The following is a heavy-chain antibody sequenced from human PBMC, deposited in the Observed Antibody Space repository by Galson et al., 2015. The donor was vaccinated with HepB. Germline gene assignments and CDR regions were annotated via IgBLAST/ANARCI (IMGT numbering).Heavy chain of an antibody. CDR3: TTDVYYTTYWSWLDP. CDR1: GFPFNNAW. V-gene: IGHV3-15*05. CDR2: IKSKTDGETI. D-gene: IGHD2-2*02. J-gene: IGHJ5*02. Sequence: SLRLSCAASGFPFNNAWMTWARQAPGMGLEWVGRIKSKTDGETIDYAAPVKGRFTISRDDSKNRLYLQMNSLKPEDTAVYYCTTDVYYTTYWSWLDPWGQGTLVTVSS.